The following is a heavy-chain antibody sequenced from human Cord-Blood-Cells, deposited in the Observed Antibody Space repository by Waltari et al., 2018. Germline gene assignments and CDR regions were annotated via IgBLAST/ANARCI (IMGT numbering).Heavy chain of an antibody. Sequence: QVQLQESGPGLVKPSGTLSLTCAVSGGSISSSNWWSWVRQPPGKGLEGMGEIYHSGSTNYNPSLKSRVTISVDKSKNQFSLKLSSVTAADTAVYYCAVRDSSGYYYFDYWGQGTLVTVSS. CDR2: IYHSGST. CDR1: GGSISSSNW. CDR3: AVRDSSGYYYFDY. J-gene: IGHJ4*02. D-gene: IGHD3-22*01. V-gene: IGHV4-4*02.